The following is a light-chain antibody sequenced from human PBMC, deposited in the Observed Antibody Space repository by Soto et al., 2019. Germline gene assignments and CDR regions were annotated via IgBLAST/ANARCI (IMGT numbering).Light chain of an antibody. CDR1: QSVSSN. CDR3: QQRNSWPPTFT. Sequence: EIVMTQSPATLSVSPGERATLSCRASQSVSSNLAWYQQKPGQAPRLLIYGASTRATGIPARFSGSGSGTEFNLTISSLQSEDFAVYYCQQRNSWPPTFTFGQGTRLEIK. J-gene: IGKJ5*01. CDR2: GAS. V-gene: IGKV3-15*01.